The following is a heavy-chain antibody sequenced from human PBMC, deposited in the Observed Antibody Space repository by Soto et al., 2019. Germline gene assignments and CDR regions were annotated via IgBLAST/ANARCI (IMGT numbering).Heavy chain of an antibody. J-gene: IGHJ4*02. D-gene: IGHD3-10*01. CDR3: TKGRGGSGSLTPRVDF. CDR1: GFTFNNYA. V-gene: IGHV3-23*01. CDR2: ISGGGDTT. Sequence: EVQLLESGGGLVQPGGSLRLSCAASGFTFNNYAMRWVRQAPGKGLEWVSAISGGGDTTSYADSVKGRFTVSRDGSKNTLYLQMNSLSAEDTAVYYCTKGRGGSGSLTPRVDFWGQGTLVTVSS.